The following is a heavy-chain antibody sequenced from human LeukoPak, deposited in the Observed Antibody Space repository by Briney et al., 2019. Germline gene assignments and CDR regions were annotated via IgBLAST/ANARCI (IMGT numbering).Heavy chain of an antibody. V-gene: IGHV3-33*01. CDR2: IWYDGSKK. D-gene: IGHD3-10*01. Sequence: GGSLRLSCATSGFSFSFYGMHWVRQAPGKGLEWVAIIWYDGSKKYYADSVKGRFTISRDNSKNTLYVQMNSLRVEDTAVYYCARAVQGVTLDYWGQGTLVTVSS. J-gene: IGHJ4*02. CDR3: ARAVQGVTLDY. CDR1: GFSFSFYG.